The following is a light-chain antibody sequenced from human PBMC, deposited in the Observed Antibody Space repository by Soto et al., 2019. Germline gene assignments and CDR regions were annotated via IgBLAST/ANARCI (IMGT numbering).Light chain of an antibody. Sequence: EIVLTQSPGTLSLSPGERATLSCRASQSVSSSYLAWYQQKPGQAPRLLIYGASSRATGIPDRFSGSGSGTDFTLSIRRLEAEDFAVCYCQLYGSALPHTFGQGTKQEIK. J-gene: IGKJ2*01. CDR2: GAS. CDR1: QSVSSSY. V-gene: IGKV3-20*01. CDR3: QLYGSALPHT.